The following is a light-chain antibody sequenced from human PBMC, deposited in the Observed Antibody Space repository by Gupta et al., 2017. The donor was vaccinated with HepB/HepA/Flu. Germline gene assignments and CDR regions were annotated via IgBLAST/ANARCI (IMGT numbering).Light chain of an antibody. V-gene: IGKV2-28*01. J-gene: IGKJ2*01. Sequence: DIAMTQSPLSLPVTPGEPASISCRSSQSLLHSNGYNYLDWDLQKPGQSPQLLIYLGSNRASGVPDRFSGSGSGTDFTLKISRVEAEDVGFYYCMQALQTPPYTFGQGTKLEIK. CDR1: QSLLHSNGYNY. CDR3: MQALQTPPYT. CDR2: LGS.